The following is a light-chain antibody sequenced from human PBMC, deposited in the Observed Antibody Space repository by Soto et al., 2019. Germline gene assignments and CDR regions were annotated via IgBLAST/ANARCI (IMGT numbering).Light chain of an antibody. Sequence: EIVLTQSPATLSLSPGERATLSCRASQSVSGYLAWYQQKPGQAPRLLIYDASKRATGIPARFSGSESGTDFTLTISSLEPEDFAFYYCQQRSNWPLTFGQGTRLEIK. CDR3: QQRSNWPLT. CDR2: DAS. V-gene: IGKV3-11*01. CDR1: QSVSGY. J-gene: IGKJ5*01.